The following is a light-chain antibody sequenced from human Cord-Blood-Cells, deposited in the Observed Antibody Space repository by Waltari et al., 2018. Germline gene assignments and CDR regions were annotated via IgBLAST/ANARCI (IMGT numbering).Light chain of an antibody. V-gene: IGLV2-23*01. CDR3: CSDAGSSTYV. CDR2: EGS. CDR1: TSDVGSYNL. J-gene: IGLJ1*01. Sequence: QSALTQPASVSGSPGRPITISCPGTTSDVGSYNLASGYQRHPGKAPKLMLYEGSKRRSGVYNRFSGSKSGNTASLTSYGLQAEDEADYYCCSDAGSSTYVFGTGTKVTVL.